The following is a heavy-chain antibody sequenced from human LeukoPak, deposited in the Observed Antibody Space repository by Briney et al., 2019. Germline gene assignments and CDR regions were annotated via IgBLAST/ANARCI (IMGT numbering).Heavy chain of an antibody. J-gene: IGHJ3*02. CDR1: GXSISSFY. CDR2: ISYSGTT. D-gene: IGHD5/OR15-5a*01. CDR3: ARDKGLPQAFDI. V-gene: IGHV4-59*01. Sequence: PSETLSLTCTVSGXSISSFYGSWIRQPPGKGLEYIGYISYSGTTSYNPSLKSRVTISVDTSKNQFSLKLTSVTAADTAVYYCARDKGLPQAFDIWGQGTMVTVSS.